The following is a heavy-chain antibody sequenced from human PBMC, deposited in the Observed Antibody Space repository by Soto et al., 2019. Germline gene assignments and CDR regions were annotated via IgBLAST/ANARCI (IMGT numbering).Heavy chain of an antibody. CDR2: INAGNGNT. Sequence: GASVTVSCKASGYTFTSYAMHWVRQAPGQRLEWMGWINAGNGNTKYSQKFQGRVTITRDTSASTAYMELSSLRSEDTAVYYCARAPAMWQGRITGTTRFDYWGQGTLVTVSS. J-gene: IGHJ4*02. D-gene: IGHD1-7*01. CDR1: GYTFTSYA. V-gene: IGHV1-3*01. CDR3: ARAPAMWQGRITGTTRFDY.